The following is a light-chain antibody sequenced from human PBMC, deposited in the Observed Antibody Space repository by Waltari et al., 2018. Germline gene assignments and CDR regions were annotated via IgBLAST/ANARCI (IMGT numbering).Light chain of an antibody. Sequence: QSALAQSPSVSGSPGQSITLPCPGTGTDIGSSNFVSWYQQHPGKAPKLLIFDVSRWSSGVSHRFSGSKSGNTASLTISGLQAEDEADYYCSSYTSTNTIIFGGGTKVTVL. V-gene: IGLV2-14*03. CDR2: DVS. CDR3: SSYTSTNTII. J-gene: IGLJ2*01. CDR1: GTDIGSSNF.